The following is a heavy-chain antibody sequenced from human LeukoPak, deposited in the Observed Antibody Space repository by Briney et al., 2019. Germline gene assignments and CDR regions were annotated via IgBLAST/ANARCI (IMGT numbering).Heavy chain of an antibody. CDR2: ISSSGNTI. CDR1: GFTFSDYY. Sequence: GGSLRLSCAASGFTFSDYYMSWIRQAPGKGLEWVSYISSSGNTIYYADSVKGRFTVSRDNAKNSLYLQMNSLRAEDTAVYYCARDRSGFMDVALDALDIWGQGTMVTVSS. V-gene: IGHV3-11*04. J-gene: IGHJ3*02. D-gene: IGHD2-2*03. CDR3: ARDRSGFMDVALDALDI.